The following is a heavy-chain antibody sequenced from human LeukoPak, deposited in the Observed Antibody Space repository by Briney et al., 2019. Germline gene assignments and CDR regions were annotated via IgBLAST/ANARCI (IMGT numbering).Heavy chain of an antibody. D-gene: IGHD6-19*01. CDR3: ARDASSGGYFDY. J-gene: IGHJ4*02. V-gene: IGHV4-59*01. CDR2: IYYSGST. Sequence: SETLSLTCTVSGGSIRSYYWSWIRQPPGKGLEWIGYIYYSGSTNYNPSLKSRVTISVDTSKNQFSLKLSSVTAADTAVYYCARDASSGGYFDYWGQGSLVTVSS. CDR1: GGSIRSYY.